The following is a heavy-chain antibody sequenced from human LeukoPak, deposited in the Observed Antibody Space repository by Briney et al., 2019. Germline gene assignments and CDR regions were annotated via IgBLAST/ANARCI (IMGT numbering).Heavy chain of an antibody. J-gene: IGHJ5*02. CDR2: AYYSGST. Sequence: SETLSLTCTVSGGSISSFYWSWIRQPPGKGLEWIGYAYYSGSTTYNPSLKSRVTISVDTSKNQFSLRLSSVTAADTAVYYCARDDEEYRWFDPWGQGTLVTVSS. V-gene: IGHV4-59*12. CDR3: ARDDEEYRWFDP. D-gene: IGHD2/OR15-2a*01. CDR1: GGSISSFY.